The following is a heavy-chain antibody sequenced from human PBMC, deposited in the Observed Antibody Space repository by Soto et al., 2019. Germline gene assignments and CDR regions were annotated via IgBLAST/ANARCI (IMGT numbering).Heavy chain of an antibody. Sequence: WASVKVSCKASGGTFSSYAISWVRQAPGQGLEWMGGIIPIFGTANYAQKFQGRVTITADESTSTAYMELSSLRSEDTAVYYCARAWAGYCSGGSCYWRDYYYYYGMDVWGQGTTVSVSS. CDR1: GGTFSSYA. CDR3: ARAWAGYCSGGSCYWRDYYYYYGMDV. V-gene: IGHV1-69*13. CDR2: IIPIFGTA. D-gene: IGHD2-15*01. J-gene: IGHJ6*02.